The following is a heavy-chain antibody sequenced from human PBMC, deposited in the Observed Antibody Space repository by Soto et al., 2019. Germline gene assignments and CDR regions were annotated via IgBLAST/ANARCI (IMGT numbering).Heavy chain of an antibody. Sequence: KPSETLSLTCTVSGVSISTYYWSWIRQPPGKGLEWIGYIYYSRSTNYNPSLKSRVTISVDTSKSQFSLKLTSVTAADTAVYYCARDQGGDSDYWGQGSLVTVSS. V-gene: IGHV4-59*01. CDR3: ARDQGGDSDY. CDR1: GVSISTYY. D-gene: IGHD2-21*02. J-gene: IGHJ4*02. CDR2: IYYSRST.